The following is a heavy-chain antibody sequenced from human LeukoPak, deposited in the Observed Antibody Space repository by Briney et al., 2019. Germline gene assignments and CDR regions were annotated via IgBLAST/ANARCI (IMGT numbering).Heavy chain of an antibody. J-gene: IGHJ4*02. CDR1: GFSFTDYP. V-gene: IGHV3-48*02. CDR2: IRTTAEGAKYA. Sequence: GGSLRLSCATSGFSFTDYPMNWVRQAPGKGLEWISNIRTTAEGAKYAYYADSVKGRVTISRDDGKNTLYLHMNGLRDDDTALYYCATDQRYAFDYWGQGILVTVSS. D-gene: IGHD3-9*01. CDR3: ATDQRYAFDY.